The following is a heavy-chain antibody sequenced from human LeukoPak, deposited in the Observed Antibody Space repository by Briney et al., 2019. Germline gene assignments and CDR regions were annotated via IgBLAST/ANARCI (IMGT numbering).Heavy chain of an antibody. CDR3: ARGIRTRGIYSSGWGSFDI. CDR1: GFTFSSYS. V-gene: IGHV3-21*01. Sequence: GGSLRLSCAASGFTFSSYSMNWVRQAPGKGLEWVSSISSSSSYIYYADSVKGRFTISRDNAKNSLYLQMNSLRAEDTAVYYCARGIRTRGIYSSGWGSFDIWGQGTMVTVSS. CDR2: ISSSSSYI. D-gene: IGHD6-19*01. J-gene: IGHJ3*02.